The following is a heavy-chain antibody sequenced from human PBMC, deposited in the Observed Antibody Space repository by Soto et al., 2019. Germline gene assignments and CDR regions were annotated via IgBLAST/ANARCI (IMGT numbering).Heavy chain of an antibody. V-gene: IGHV3-53*04. J-gene: IGHJ6*03. CDR1: GFTFSTYS. CDR3: AREYGDSYYYYYMDV. CDR2: ISSGGST. D-gene: IGHD4-17*01. Sequence: GGSLRLSCAASGFTFSTYSMNWVRQAPGKGLEWVSYISSGGSTYYADSVKGRFTISRHNSKNTLYLQMNSLRAEDTAVYYCAREYGDSYYYYYMDVWGKGTTVTVSS.